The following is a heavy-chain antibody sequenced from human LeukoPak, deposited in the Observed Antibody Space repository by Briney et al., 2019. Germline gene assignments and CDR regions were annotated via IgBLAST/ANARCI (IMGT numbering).Heavy chain of an antibody. V-gene: IGHV3-30*02. CDR3: AKDQEDSGSYWGVYYYYYYMDV. CDR2: IRYDGSNK. D-gene: IGHD1-26*01. Sequence: PGGSLRLSCAASGFTFSSYGMHWVRQAPGKGLEWVAFIRYDGSNKYYADSVKGRFTISRDNSKNTLYLQMNSLRAEDTAVYYCAKDQEDSGSYWGVYYYYYYMDVWGKGTTVTISS. CDR1: GFTFSSYG. J-gene: IGHJ6*03.